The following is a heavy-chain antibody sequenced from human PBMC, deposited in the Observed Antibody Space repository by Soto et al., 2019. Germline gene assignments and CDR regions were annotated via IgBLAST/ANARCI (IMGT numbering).Heavy chain of an antibody. D-gene: IGHD2-21*01. CDR3: ARALFSQNRRPIYYFDY. V-gene: IGHV4-61*01. Sequence: PSETLSLTCTVSGGSVSSGSYYWSWIRQPPGKGLEWIGYIYYSGSTNYNPSLKSRVTISVDTSKNQFSLKLSSVTAADTAVYYCARALFSQNRRPIYYFDYWGQGTLVTVSS. CDR1: GGSVSSGSYY. CDR2: IYYSGST. J-gene: IGHJ4*02.